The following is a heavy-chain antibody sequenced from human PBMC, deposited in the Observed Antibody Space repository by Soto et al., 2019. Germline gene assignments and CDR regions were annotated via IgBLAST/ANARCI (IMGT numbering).Heavy chain of an antibody. CDR1: GFSFSSYG. V-gene: IGHV3-33*01. J-gene: IGHJ4*02. CDR2: IWYDGSNE. CDR3: ARDRWLQPFAY. D-gene: IGHD5-12*01. Sequence: QVQLVESGGGVVQPGRSLRLSCVASGFSFSSYGMHWVRQAPGKGLEWVALIWYDGSNEYYADSVKGRFTISRDNSKNTLYLQMNSLRAEETAVYYCARDRWLQPFAYCGQGTLVTVSS.